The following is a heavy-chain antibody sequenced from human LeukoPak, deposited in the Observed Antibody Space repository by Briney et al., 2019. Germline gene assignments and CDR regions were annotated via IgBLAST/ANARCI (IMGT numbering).Heavy chain of an antibody. CDR2: VNPASGGT. V-gene: IGHV1-2*02. CDR1: GYTFIAYY. Sequence: ASVKVSCKASGYTFIAYYVHWVRQAPGQGLEWMGWVNPASGGTNYAQKFQGRVTMTRDTSISTAYMELTELTSNDTAVYYCAGQKDPRPIDYWGQGTLVTVSS. J-gene: IGHJ4*02. CDR3: AGQKDPRPIDY.